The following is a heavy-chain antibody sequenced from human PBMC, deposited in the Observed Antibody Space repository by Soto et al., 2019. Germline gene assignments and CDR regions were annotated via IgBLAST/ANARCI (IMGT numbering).Heavy chain of an antibody. J-gene: IGHJ6*03. D-gene: IGHD3-10*01. Sequence: QVPLVQSGAEVKKPGASVKVSCKASGYTFTGYYMHWVRQAPGQGLEWMGWINPNSGGTNYAQKFQGWVTMTRDTSISTAYMELSRLRSDDTAVYYCARSGLHTGDYYYYYYMDVWGKGTTVTVSS. CDR2: INPNSGGT. CDR3: ARSGLHTGDYYYYYYMDV. CDR1: GYTFTGYY. V-gene: IGHV1-2*04.